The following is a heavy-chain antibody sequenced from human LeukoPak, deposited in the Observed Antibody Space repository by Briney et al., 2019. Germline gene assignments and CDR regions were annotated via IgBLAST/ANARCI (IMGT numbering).Heavy chain of an antibody. CDR1: GYTFTSYD. CDR3: ARDIVPSYSGYDRTLPDY. J-gene: IGHJ4*02. CDR2: MNPNSGNT. D-gene: IGHD5-12*01. Sequence: ASVKVSCKASGYTFTSYDINWVRQATGQGLEWMGWMNPNSGNTGYAQKFQGRVTMTRNTSISTAYMELSSLRSEDTAIYYCARDIVPSYSGYDRTLPDYWGQGTLVTVSS. V-gene: IGHV1-8*01.